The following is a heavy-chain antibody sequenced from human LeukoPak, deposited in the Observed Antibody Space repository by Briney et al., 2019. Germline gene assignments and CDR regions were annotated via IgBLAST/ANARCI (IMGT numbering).Heavy chain of an antibody. J-gene: IGHJ6*03. V-gene: IGHV3-23*01. CDR1: GFTFSSYA. D-gene: IGHD2-2*01. Sequence: GGSLRLSCAASGFTFSSYAMSWVRQAPGKGLEWVSSISAGGGSTYYPDSAKGRFTISRDNSKNTLYLQMNSLRAEDTAVYYCAKDCYCSSTSCIIWGYYYYYMDVWAKGPRSPSP. CDR3: AKDCYCSSTSCIIWGYYYYYMDV. CDR2: ISAGGGST.